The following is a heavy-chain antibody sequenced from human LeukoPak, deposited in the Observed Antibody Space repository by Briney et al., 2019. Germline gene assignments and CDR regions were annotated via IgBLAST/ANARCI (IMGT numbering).Heavy chain of an antibody. CDR2: ISYRGST. V-gene: IGHV4-61*01. CDR3: AGAPNPDFFDY. Sequence: SETLSLTCSVSGDSVSSGSYYWSWLRPPPGKGLEWIGHISYRGSTNYNPSLKSRVTILVDTSKNQFSLNLRSVTAADSAVYYCAGAPNPDFFDYWGQGPLATVSS. J-gene: IGHJ4*02. CDR1: GDSVSSGSYY.